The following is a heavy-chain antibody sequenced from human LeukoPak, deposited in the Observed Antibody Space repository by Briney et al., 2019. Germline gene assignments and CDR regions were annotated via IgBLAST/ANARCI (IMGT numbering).Heavy chain of an antibody. CDR3: ARAFSSSWPRDYYGMDV. D-gene: IGHD6-13*01. J-gene: IGHJ6*02. V-gene: IGHV4-59*08. CDR2: IYYSGST. CDR1: GGSISSYY. Sequence: SETLSLTCTVSGGSISSYYWSWIRQPPGKGLEWIGYIYYSGSTNYNPSIKSRVTISVDTSKNQFSLKLSSVTAADTAVYYCARAFSSSWPRDYYGMDVWGQGTTVTVSS.